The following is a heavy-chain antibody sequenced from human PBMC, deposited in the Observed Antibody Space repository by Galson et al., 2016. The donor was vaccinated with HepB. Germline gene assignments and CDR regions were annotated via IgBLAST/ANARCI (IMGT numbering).Heavy chain of an antibody. CDR2: ISGSGTNT. CDR1: GFTFSSYA. V-gene: IGHV3-23*01. J-gene: IGHJ5*02. CDR3: AKDLTVTLHWFDP. D-gene: IGHD4-11*01. Sequence: SLRLSCAASGFTFSSYAMSWVRQAPGKGLEWVSLISGSGTNTYYADSVKGRFTISRDNSRNTLYLHMNSLKAEDTAVYSCAKDLTVTLHWFDPWGQGTLVTVSS.